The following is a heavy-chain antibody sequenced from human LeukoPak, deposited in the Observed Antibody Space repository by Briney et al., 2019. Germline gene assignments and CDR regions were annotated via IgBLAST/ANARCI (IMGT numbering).Heavy chain of an antibody. CDR1: GFTFSNYG. V-gene: IGHV3-30*18. D-gene: IGHD2-2*01. CDR3: AKAYGYCTTTSCSHEEFVY. CDR2: ISYDGSNK. J-gene: IGHJ4*02. Sequence: QSGGSLRLSCAASGFTFSNYGMHWVRQAPGKGLEWVAVISYDGSNKYYADSVKGRFAISRDNSKNTLYLQMNSLRAEDTAVYYCAKAYGYCTTTSCSHEEFVYWGQGTLVTVSS.